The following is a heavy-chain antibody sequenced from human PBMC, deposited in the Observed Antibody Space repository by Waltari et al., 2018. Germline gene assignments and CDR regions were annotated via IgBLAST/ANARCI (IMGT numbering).Heavy chain of an antibody. J-gene: IGHJ4*02. Sequence: EVQLVESGGGLVQPGGSLGLSCEGSGFTFRYYWMTWVRQAPNMGLEWVATIKQDGSDQYYVDHVKGRFTISRDNAKNSVHLRMDSLRAEDTAFYYCARMGATVLKSIDFWGQGTLVTVSS. V-gene: IGHV3-7*03. CDR2: IKQDGSDQ. D-gene: IGHD2-21*02. CDR3: ARMGATVLKSIDF. CDR1: GFTFRYYW.